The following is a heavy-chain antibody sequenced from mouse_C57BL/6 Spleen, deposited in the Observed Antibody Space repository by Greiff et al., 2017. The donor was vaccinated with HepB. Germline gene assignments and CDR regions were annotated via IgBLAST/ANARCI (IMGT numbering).Heavy chain of an antibody. CDR1: GYTFTSYW. D-gene: IGHD2-4*01. J-gene: IGHJ2*01. V-gene: IGHV1-61*01. CDR2: IYPSDSET. CDR3: ARRGYDYDGYYFDY. Sequence: QVQLQQPGAELVRPGSSVKLSCKASGYTFTSYWMDWVKQRPGQGLEWIGNIYPSDSETHYNQKFKDKATLTVDKSSSTAYMQLSSLTSEDSAFYYCARRGYDYDGYYFDYWGQGTTLTVSS.